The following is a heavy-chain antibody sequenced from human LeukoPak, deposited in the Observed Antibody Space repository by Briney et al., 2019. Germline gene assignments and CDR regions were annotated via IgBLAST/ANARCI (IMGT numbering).Heavy chain of an antibody. J-gene: IGHJ5*02. Sequence: GASVEVSCKASGYSFINYGITWVRQAAGQGLEWMGWSSPYNGKTNYAQKFQGRVTMTTDTSTNTAYMELRSLRSDDTAVYYCARGGIDIVTVPVSNWFDPWGQGTLVTVSS. CDR1: GYSFINYG. CDR2: SSPYNGKT. CDR3: ARGGIDIVTVPVSNWFDP. D-gene: IGHD2-15*01. V-gene: IGHV1-18*01.